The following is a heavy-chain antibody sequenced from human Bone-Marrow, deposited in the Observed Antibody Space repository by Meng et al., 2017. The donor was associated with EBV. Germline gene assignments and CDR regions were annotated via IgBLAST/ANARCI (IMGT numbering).Heavy chain of an antibody. V-gene: IGHV1-69*06. Sequence: LVQSGGVVKNAGSAVKISPKASGGPFSSYAISWVRQAPGQGLEWMGGIIPIFGTANYAQKFQGRVTITADKTTSTAYMELSSLRSEDTAVYYCARVPTVGTRFYGMDVWGQGTTVTVSS. CDR1: GGPFSSYA. CDR2: IIPIFGTA. CDR3: ARVPTVGTRFYGMDV. J-gene: IGHJ6*02. D-gene: IGHD3-16*01.